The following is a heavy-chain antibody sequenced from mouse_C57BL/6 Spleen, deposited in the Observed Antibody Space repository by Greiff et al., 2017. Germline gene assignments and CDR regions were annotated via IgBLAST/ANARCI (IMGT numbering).Heavy chain of an antibody. CDR3: ARYAGDYYYSFDV. Sequence: VQLQQPGAELVMPGASVKLSCKASGYTFTSYWMHWVKQRPGQGLEWIGEIDPSDSYTNYKQKFKGKSTLTVDKSSSTAYMQLSSLTSEDSAVYYCARYAGDYYYSFDVWGTGTTVTVSS. J-gene: IGHJ1*03. V-gene: IGHV1-69*01. D-gene: IGHD1-1*01. CDR2: IDPSDSYT. CDR1: GYTFTSYW.